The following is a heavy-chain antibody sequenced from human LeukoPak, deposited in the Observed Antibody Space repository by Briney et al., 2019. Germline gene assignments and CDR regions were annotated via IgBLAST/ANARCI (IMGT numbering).Heavy chain of an antibody. CDR1: GFTFSSYW. Sequence: GGSLRLSCAASGFTFSSYWMSWVRQAPGKGLEWVAHIKQDGSEKYYVDSVKGRFTISRDNAKKSLHLQMSSLRAEDTAVYYCATASSGSYSYFDYWGQGTLVTVSS. CDR2: IKQDGSEK. J-gene: IGHJ4*02. D-gene: IGHD1-26*01. V-gene: IGHV3-7*01. CDR3: ATASSGSYSYFDY.